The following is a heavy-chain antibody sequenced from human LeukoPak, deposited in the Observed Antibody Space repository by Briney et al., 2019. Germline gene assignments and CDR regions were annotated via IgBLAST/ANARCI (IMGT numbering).Heavy chain of an antibody. CDR2: INHSGST. V-gene: IGHV4-34*01. CDR1: GGSFSRYF. Sequence: SETLSLTCAVYGGSFSRYFWNWIRQPPGKGLEWIGEINHSGSTNYNPSLKSRVTISVDTSKNQFSLKLSSVTAADTAVCYCARESSSPLRYFDYWGQGTLVTVSS. CDR3: ARESSSPLRYFDY. D-gene: IGHD6-6*01. J-gene: IGHJ4*02.